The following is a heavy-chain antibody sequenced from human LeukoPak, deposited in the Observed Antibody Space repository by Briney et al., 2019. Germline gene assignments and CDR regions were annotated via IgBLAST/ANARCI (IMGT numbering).Heavy chain of an antibody. V-gene: IGHV4-34*01. CDR1: GGSFSGYY. D-gene: IGHD3-10*01. CDR3: ARDYYGSGSYYNAAWFDP. J-gene: IGHJ5*02. Sequence: ETLSLTCAVYGGSFSGYYWSWIRQPPGKGLEWIGEINHSGSTNYNPSLKSRVTISVDTSKNQFSLKLSSVTAADTAVYYCARDYYGSGSYYNAAWFDPWGQGTLVTVSS. CDR2: INHSGST.